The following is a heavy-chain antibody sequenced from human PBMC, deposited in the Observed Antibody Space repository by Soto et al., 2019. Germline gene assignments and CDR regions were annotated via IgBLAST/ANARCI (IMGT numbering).Heavy chain of an antibody. Sequence: GGSLRLSCAASGSTFSSYAMHWVRQAPGKGLEWVAVISYDGSNKYYADSVKGRFTISRDNSKNTLYLQMNSLRAEDTAVYYCRGVYSNFPRGQGTLVTVSS. V-gene: IGHV3-30-3*01. CDR2: ISYDGSNK. CDR1: GSTFSSYA. D-gene: IGHD4-4*01. CDR3: RGVYSNFP. J-gene: IGHJ5*02.